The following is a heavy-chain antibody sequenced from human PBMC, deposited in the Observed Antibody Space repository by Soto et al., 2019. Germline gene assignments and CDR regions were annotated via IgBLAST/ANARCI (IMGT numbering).Heavy chain of an antibody. CDR1: GLTFSNYG. V-gene: IGHV3-30*18. D-gene: IGHD6-25*01. J-gene: IGHJ4*02. CDR3: ANDLTLAGRSGQFDY. Sequence: WGSLRLSCASSGLTFSNYGMHWVRQAPGKGLEWVAVISYHAINKYYADSVKGRFTISRDNSRSTLWLQMNSLRAEDTAVYYCANDLTLAGRSGQFDYWGPGTLVPVSS. CDR2: ISYHAINK.